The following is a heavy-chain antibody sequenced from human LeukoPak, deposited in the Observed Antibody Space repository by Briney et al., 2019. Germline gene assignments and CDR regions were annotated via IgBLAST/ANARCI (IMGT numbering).Heavy chain of an antibody. CDR3: ARDGFTFGRVIGTSGAFDI. J-gene: IGHJ3*02. V-gene: IGHV3-33*01. CDR1: GFTFSSYG. CDR2: IWYDGSNK. Sequence: GGSLRLSCAASGFTFSSYGMHWVRQAPGKGLEWVAVIWYDGSNKYYADSVKGRFTISRDNSENTLYLQMNSLGAEDTAVYYCARDGFTFGRVIGTSGAFDIWGQGTMVTVSS. D-gene: IGHD3-16*02.